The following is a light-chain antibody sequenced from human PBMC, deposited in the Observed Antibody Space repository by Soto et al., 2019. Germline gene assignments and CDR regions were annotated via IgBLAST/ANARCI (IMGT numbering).Light chain of an antibody. CDR1: RPTSKY. Sequence: IQMTQPPSSLSASIGDTVTITCRASRPTSKYLNWYQLKPGKAPQLLIYAASTLQGGVPSRFSGSGYGTDFTLTISSLQPEDFATYYCLQDYNFPWTFGQTTKVDIK. J-gene: IGKJ1*01. CDR3: LQDYNFPWT. CDR2: AAS. V-gene: IGKV1-6*01.